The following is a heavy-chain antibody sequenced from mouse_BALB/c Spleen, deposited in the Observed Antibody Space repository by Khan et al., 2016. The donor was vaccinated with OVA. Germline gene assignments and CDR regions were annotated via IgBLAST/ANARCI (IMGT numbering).Heavy chain of an antibody. D-gene: IGHD1-1*01. CDR3: ARSVTITTVVATDFDY. CDR2: ISYSGRT. Sequence: EVQLVESGPGLVKPSQSLSLTCTVTGYSITSDYAWNWIRQFPGNKLEWMGYISYSGRTSYNPSLKSRISIPRDTSKNQFFLQLNSGTTEDTATYYCARSVTITTVVATDFDYWGQGTTLTVSS. CDR1: GYSITSDYA. J-gene: IGHJ2*01. V-gene: IGHV3-2*02.